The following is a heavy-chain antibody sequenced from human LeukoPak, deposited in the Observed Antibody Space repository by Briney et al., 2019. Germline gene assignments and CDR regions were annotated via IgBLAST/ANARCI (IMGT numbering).Heavy chain of an antibody. J-gene: IGHJ6*02. Sequence: ASVKVSCKASGYTFTSYGISWVRQAPGQGLEWMGWISAYNGNTNYAQKLQGRVTMTTDTSTSTAYMELRSLRSDDTAVYYCARDRTTVLHYYGMDVWGQGTTVTVSS. D-gene: IGHD4-17*01. V-gene: IGHV1-18*01. CDR3: ARDRTTVLHYYGMDV. CDR1: GYTFTSYG. CDR2: ISAYNGNT.